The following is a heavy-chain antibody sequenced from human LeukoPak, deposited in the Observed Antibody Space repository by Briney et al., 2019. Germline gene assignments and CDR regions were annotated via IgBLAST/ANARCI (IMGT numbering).Heavy chain of an antibody. CDR3: ATVVVTAPGEDYFDY. Sequence: ASVKVSCKVSGYTLTELSMHWVRQAPGKGLECMGGFDPEDGETIYAQKFQGRVTMTEDTSTDTAYMELSSLRSEDTAVYYCATVVVTAPGEDYFDYWGQGTLVTVSS. V-gene: IGHV1-24*01. CDR2: FDPEDGET. CDR1: GYTLTELS. J-gene: IGHJ4*02. D-gene: IGHD2-21*02.